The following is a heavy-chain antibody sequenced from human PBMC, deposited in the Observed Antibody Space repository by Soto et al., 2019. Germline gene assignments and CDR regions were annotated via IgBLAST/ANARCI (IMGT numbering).Heavy chain of an antibody. D-gene: IGHD2-15*01. CDR1: GFSLSTSGVG. Sequence: QITLKESGPTLVKPTQTLTLTCTFSGFSLSTSGVGVGWIRQPPGKALEWLALIYWDDDKRYSPSLKSRLTITKDTSKNQVVLTMTNMDPVDTATYYCAHSTQLHCSGGSCYWGGMDVWGQGTTVTVSS. V-gene: IGHV2-5*02. CDR3: AHSTQLHCSGGSCYWGGMDV. J-gene: IGHJ6*02. CDR2: IYWDDDK.